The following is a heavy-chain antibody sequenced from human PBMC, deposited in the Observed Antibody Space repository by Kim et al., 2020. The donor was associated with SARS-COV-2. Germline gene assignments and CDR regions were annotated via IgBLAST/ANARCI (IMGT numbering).Heavy chain of an antibody. D-gene: IGHD5-12*01. CDR3: ARDLPLGYSGYGDYYYYYGMDV. V-gene: IGHV3-21*01. CDR2: ISSSSSYI. J-gene: IGHJ6*02. Sequence: GGSLRLSCAASGFTFSSYSMNWVRQAPGKGLEWVSSISSSSSYIYYADSVKGRFTISRDNAKNSLYLQMNSLRAEDTAVYYCARDLPLGYSGYGDYYYYYGMDVWGQGTTVTVSS. CDR1: GFTFSSYS.